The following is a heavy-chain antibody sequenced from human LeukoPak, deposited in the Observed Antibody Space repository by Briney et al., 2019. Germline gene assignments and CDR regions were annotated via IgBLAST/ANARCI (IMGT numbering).Heavy chain of an antibody. D-gene: IGHD2-2*02. J-gene: IGHJ4*02. V-gene: IGHV1-69*05. CDR1: GGTFSSYA. CDR3: ARGTLVVPAAIGGGYYFDC. Sequence: SVKVSCKASGGTFSSYAISWVRQAPGQGLEWMGGIIPIFGTANYAQKFQGRVTITTDESTSTAYMELSSLRSEDTAVYYCARGTLVVPAAIGGGYYFDCWGQGTLVTVSS. CDR2: IIPIFGTA.